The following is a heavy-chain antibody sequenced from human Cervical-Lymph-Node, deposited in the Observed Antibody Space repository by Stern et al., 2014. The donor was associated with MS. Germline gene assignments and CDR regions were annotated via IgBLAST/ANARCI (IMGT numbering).Heavy chain of an antibody. J-gene: IGHJ6*02. D-gene: IGHD4-17*01. CDR3: AHTTVTFDEAYGLDV. V-gene: IGHV2-5*02. Sequence: QVTLKESGPTLVKPTQTLTLTCTFSGVSLNTSGEGVGWIRQPPGNALEWLAILYLDAAERYSPSLNNRLTITKDTSKNQVVLTMANMDPVDTGTYYCAHTTVTFDEAYGLDVWGQGTTVTVSS. CDR1: GVSLNTSGEG. CDR2: LYLDAAE.